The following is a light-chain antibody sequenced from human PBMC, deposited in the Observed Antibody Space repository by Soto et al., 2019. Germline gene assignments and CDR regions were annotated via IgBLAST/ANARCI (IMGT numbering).Light chain of an antibody. V-gene: IGLV2-14*01. J-gene: IGLJ1*01. CDR2: EVT. CDR1: SSDVGAYNF. CDR3: SSYTSRNPYV. Sequence: QSALTQPASVSGSPGQSITISCTGTSSDVGAYNFVSWYQQHPGKAPKLMIYEVTNRPSGVSNRFSGSKSGITDSLTISGLQAEDEADYYCSSYTSRNPYVFGTGTKLTVL.